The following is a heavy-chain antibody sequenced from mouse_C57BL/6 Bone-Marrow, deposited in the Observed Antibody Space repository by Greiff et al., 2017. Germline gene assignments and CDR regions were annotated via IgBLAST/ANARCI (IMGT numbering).Heavy chain of an antibody. Sequence: QVQLQQSGAELVRPGTSVKVSCKASGYAFTNYLIEWVKHRPGQGLEWIGVINPGSGGTNYYEKFKGKATLTADKSSSTAYMQLSSLTSEDSAVYCCAKESAQATFAYWGQGTLVTVSA. CDR3: AKESAQATFAY. D-gene: IGHD3-2*02. J-gene: IGHJ3*01. CDR2: INPGSGGT. V-gene: IGHV1-54*01. CDR1: GYAFTNYL.